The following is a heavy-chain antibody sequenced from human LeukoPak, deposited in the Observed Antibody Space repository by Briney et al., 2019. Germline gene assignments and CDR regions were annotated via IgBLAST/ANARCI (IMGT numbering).Heavy chain of an antibody. CDR3: ARDVDYDSSGTSPLPFDY. J-gene: IGHJ4*02. D-gene: IGHD3-22*01. CDR2: IYYSGST. Sequence: SETLSLTCTVSGGSISSYYWSWIRQPPGKGLEWIGYIYYSGSTNYNPSLKSRVTISVDTSKNQFSLKLSSVTAADTAVYYCARDVDYDSSGTSPLPFDYWGQGTLVTVSS. CDR1: GGSISSYY. V-gene: IGHV4-59*01.